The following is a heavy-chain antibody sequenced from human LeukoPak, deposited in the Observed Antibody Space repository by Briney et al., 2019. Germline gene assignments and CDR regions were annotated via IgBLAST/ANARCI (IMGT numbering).Heavy chain of an antibody. CDR2: INPSGGST. CDR3: ARDPGYSGSYIAGAFDI. Sequence: GASVKVSCKASGYTFTSYYMHWVRQAPGQGLEWMGIINPSGGSTSYAQKFQGRVTMTRDTSTSTVYMELSSLRSEDTAVYYCARDPGYSGSYIAGAFDIWGQGTMVTVSS. J-gene: IGHJ3*02. CDR1: GYTFTSYY. D-gene: IGHD1-26*01. V-gene: IGHV1-46*01.